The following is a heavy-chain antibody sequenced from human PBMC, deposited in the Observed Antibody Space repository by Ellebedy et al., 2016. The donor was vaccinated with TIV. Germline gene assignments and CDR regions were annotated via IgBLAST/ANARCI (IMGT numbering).Heavy chain of an antibody. J-gene: IGHJ3*02. CDR1: GGSISSYY. V-gene: IGHV4-59*01. CDR3: ARWVMIVDAFDI. Sequence: SETLSLTCTVSGGSISSYYWSWIRQPPGKGLEWIGYIYYSGSTNYNPSLKSRVTISVDTSKNQFSLKLSSVTAADTAVYYCARWVMIVDAFDIWGQGTMVTVSS. CDR2: IYYSGST. D-gene: IGHD3-22*01.